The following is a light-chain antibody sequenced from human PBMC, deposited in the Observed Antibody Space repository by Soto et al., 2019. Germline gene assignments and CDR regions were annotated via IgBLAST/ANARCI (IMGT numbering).Light chain of an antibody. CDR1: QSVSSN. Sequence: EIVMTQSPATLSVSPGERATLSCRASQSVSSNLAWYQQKPGQAPRLLIYGASTRATGIPARFSGSGPGTELTLTISSLQSEDFAVYYCQQYNNWPPMAFGQGTKVEIK. V-gene: IGKV3-15*01. CDR3: QQYNNWPPMA. CDR2: GAS. J-gene: IGKJ1*01.